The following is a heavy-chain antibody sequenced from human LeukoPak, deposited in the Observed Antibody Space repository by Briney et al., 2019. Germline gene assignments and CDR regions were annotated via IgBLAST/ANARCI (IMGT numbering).Heavy chain of an antibody. CDR3: ARDLYDSLSFFFDY. Sequence: GGSLRLSCAASGITFSSYSMNWGRQAPGKGLEWVSSISSSSTYLYYADSVKGRFTISRDNAKNSLHLQMNSLRAEDTAVYYCARDLYDSLSFFFDYWGQGTLVTVSS. D-gene: IGHD3-22*01. V-gene: IGHV3-21*01. CDR1: GITFSSYS. CDR2: ISSSSTYL. J-gene: IGHJ4*02.